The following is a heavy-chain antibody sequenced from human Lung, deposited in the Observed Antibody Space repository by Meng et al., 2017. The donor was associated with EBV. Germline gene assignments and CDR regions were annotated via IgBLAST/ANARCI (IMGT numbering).Heavy chain of an antibody. CDR2: ITSSGDYI. CDR3: TRGRYFLDF. J-gene: IGHJ4*02. CDR1: GFAFRSYG. Sequence: EVQLVESGXXRVKPGGSLRLSCVGSGFAFRSYGMNWVRQAPGKGLEWVSSITSSGDYIHYADSVKGRFTISRDNAKNSLDLQMTSLRAGDTAVYYCTRGRYFLDFWGQGALVTVSS. D-gene: IGHD3-9*01. V-gene: IGHV3-21*02.